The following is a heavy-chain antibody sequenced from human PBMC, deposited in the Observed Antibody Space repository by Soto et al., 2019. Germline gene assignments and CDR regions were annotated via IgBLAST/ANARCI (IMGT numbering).Heavy chain of an antibody. CDR1: GYTFTSYA. Sequence: QVQLVQSGAEVKKPGASVKVSCKASGYTFTSYAMHWVRQAPGQRLEWVGWINAGNGNTKYSQKFQGRVTITRDTSASTAYMELSSLRSEDTAVYYCARHLIAVAGTPFDYWGQGTLVTVSS. CDR3: ARHLIAVAGTPFDY. D-gene: IGHD6-19*01. CDR2: INAGNGNT. J-gene: IGHJ4*02. V-gene: IGHV1-3*01.